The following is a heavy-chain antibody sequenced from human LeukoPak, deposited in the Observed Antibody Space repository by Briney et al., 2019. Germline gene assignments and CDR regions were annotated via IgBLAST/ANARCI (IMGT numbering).Heavy chain of an antibody. J-gene: IGHJ6*03. CDR1: GGSFSGYY. Sequence: ETLSLTCAVYGGSFSGYYWSWIRQPPGKGLEWIGEINHSGSTNYNPSLKSRVTISVDTSKNQFSLKLSSVTAADTAVYYCARGATVIPNYYYYYMDVWGKGTTVTVSS. V-gene: IGHV4-34*01. D-gene: IGHD4-11*01. CDR2: INHSGST. CDR3: ARGATVIPNYYYYYMDV.